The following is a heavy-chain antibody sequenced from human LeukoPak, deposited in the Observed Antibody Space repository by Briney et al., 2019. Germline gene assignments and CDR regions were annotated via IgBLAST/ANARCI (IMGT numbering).Heavy chain of an antibody. D-gene: IGHD4/OR15-4a*01. V-gene: IGHV3-21*01. CDR1: GFTFSSYS. CDR2: ISSSSSYI. Sequence: GGSLRLSCAASGFTFSSYSMSWVRQAPGKGLEWVSSISSSSSYIYYADSVKGRFTISRDNANNSLYLQMISLRAEDTAVYYCARGLDTIPANPRWFPYFQHWGQGTLVTVSS. CDR3: ARGLDTIPANPRWFPYFQH. J-gene: IGHJ1*01.